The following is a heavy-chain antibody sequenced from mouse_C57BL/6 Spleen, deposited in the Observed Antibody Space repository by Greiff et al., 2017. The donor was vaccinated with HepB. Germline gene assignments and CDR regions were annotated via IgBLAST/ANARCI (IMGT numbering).Heavy chain of an antibody. J-gene: IGHJ4*01. CDR1: GYTFTDYN. CDR3: ARGGGYYLYYAMDY. V-gene: IGHV1-22*01. D-gene: IGHD2-3*01. Sequence: EVKLVESGPELVKPGASVKMSCKASGYTFTDYNMHWVKQSHGKSLEWIGYINPNNGGTSYNQKFKGKATLTVNKSSSTAYMELRSLTSEDSAVYYCARGGGYYLYYAMDYWGQGTSVTVSS. CDR2: INPNNGGT.